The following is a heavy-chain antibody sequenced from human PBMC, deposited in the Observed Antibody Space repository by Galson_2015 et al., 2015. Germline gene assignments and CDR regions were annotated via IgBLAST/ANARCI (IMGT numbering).Heavy chain of an antibody. J-gene: IGHJ4*02. CDR1: GGSISSSNW. D-gene: IGHD3-9*01. Sequence: SETLSLTCAVSGGSISSSNWWSWVRQPPGKGLEWIGEIYHSGSTNYNPSLKSRVTISVDTSKNQFSLRLSSVTAADTAVYYCARHASLDYDILTAGFDYWGLGTLVTVSS. CDR2: IYHSGST. CDR3: ARHASLDYDILTAGFDY. V-gene: IGHV4-4*02.